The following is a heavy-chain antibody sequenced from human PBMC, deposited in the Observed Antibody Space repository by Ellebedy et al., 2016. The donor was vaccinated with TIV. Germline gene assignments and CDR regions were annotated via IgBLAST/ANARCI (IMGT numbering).Heavy chain of an antibody. CDR2: INPSGGST. CDR1: GYTFTSYY. Sequence: AASVKVSCKASGYTFTSYYMHWVRQAPGQGLEWMGVINPSGGSTSDAQKFQGRVTMTRDTSTSIVYMELSSLRSENTAVYYCARDDHPPLGSDALDIWGQGTMVTVSS. J-gene: IGHJ3*02. CDR3: ARDDHPPLGSDALDI. V-gene: IGHV1-46*01. D-gene: IGHD3-10*01.